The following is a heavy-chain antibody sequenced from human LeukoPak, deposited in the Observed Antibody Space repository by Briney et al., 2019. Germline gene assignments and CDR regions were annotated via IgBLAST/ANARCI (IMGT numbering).Heavy chain of an antibody. Sequence: PSETLSLTCTVSGDSISTSYWSWIRQPAGERLEWIGRICTSGSTNYNPSLKSRLTMSVDASKNQFSLELSSVTAADTAVYYCAPHYYDSGRYFPFDAWGQGTLVTVSS. CDR2: ICTSGST. CDR1: GDSISTSY. D-gene: IGHD3-10*01. V-gene: IGHV4-4*07. J-gene: IGHJ4*02. CDR3: APHYYDSGRYFPFDA.